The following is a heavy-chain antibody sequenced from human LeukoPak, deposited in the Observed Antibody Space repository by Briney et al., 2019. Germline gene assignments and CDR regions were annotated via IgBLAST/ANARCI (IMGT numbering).Heavy chain of an antibody. D-gene: IGHD3-10*01. J-gene: IGHJ4*02. CDR1: GYAFTGYY. CDR3: ARGLVLWFGELLEDDY. CDR2: INPNSGGT. Sequence: ASVKVSCKASGYAFTGYYMHWVRQAPGQGLEWMGWINPNSGGTNYAQKFQGRVTMTRNTSISTAYMELSSLRSEDTAVYYCARGLVLWFGELLEDDYWGQGTLVTVSS. V-gene: IGHV1-2*02.